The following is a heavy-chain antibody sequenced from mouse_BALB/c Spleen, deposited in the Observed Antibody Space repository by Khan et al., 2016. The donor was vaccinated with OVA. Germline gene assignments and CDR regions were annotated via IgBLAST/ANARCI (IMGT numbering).Heavy chain of an antibody. Sequence: QVQLQQPGIELVRPGASVKLSCKASGYTFTNYWINWVKQRPGQGLEWIGNIYTSDSYCNYNQRFKDKAKLTVDKSFSTAYLLLSSPTSEDSAVYYGTREGVDGSSLAYWGQGTLVTVSA. D-gene: IGHD2-3*01. CDR2: IYTSDSYC. CDR3: TREGVDGSSLAY. CDR1: GYTFTNYW. J-gene: IGHJ3*01. V-gene: IGHV1-69*02.